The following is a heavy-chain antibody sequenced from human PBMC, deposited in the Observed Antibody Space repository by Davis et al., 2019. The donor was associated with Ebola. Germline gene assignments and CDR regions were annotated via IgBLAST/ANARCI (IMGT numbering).Heavy chain of an antibody. Sequence: GESLKISCAASGFTFSSYTMNWVRQAPGKGLEWVSSLSSSSTYRYYADSVKGRFTVSRDNAKNSLYLQMNSLRAEDTAVYYCVRDPALVVTGGGWFFGLWGRGTLVTVSS. J-gene: IGHJ2*01. CDR3: VRDPALVVTGGGWFFGL. D-gene: IGHD2-21*02. V-gene: IGHV3-21*01. CDR2: LSSSSTYR. CDR1: GFTFSSYT.